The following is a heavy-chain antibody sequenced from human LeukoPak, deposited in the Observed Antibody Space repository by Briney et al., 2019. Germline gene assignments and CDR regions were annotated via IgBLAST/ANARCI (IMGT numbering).Heavy chain of an antibody. D-gene: IGHD3-3*01. J-gene: IGHJ4*02. Sequence: PGGSLRLSCAASGFTFSSYWMHWVRQAPGKGLVWVSRINSDGSSTSYADSVKGRFTISRDNAKNTLYLQMNSLRAEDTAVYYCATTMEYYDFWSGYYDPLDHWGQGTLVTVSS. CDR2: INSDGSST. CDR1: GFTFSSYW. CDR3: ATTMEYYDFWSGYYDPLDH. V-gene: IGHV3-74*01.